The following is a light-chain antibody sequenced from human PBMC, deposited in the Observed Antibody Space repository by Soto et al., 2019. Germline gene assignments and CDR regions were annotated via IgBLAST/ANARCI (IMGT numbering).Light chain of an antibody. CDR3: QTSNGSPHT. CDR1: QSISSY. V-gene: IGKV1-39*01. Sequence: DIQMTQPPSSLSASVGDRVTITCRASQSISSYLNWYQQKPGKAPRLQLYAASSLQSGIASRLSRSGSGTAVPLTSSRPQPEDFASYYSQTSNGSPHTSGPATKVYI. CDR2: AAS. J-gene: IGKJ3*01.